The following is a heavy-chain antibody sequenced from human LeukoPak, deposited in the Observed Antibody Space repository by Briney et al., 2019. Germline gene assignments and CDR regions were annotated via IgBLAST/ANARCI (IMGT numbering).Heavy chain of an antibody. Sequence: SETLSLTCTVSGGSISSSSYYWGWIRQPPGKGLEWIGEIYHSGSTNYNPSLKSRVTISVDTSKNQFSLKLSSVTAADTAVYYCARGRFLAPWESDAFDIWGQGTMVTVSS. CDR2: IYHSGST. CDR3: ARGRFLAPWESDAFDI. V-gene: IGHV4-39*07. J-gene: IGHJ3*02. CDR1: GGSISSSSYY. D-gene: IGHD3-3*01.